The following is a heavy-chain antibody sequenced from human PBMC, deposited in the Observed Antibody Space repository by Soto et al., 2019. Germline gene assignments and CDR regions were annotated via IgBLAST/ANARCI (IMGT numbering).Heavy chain of an antibody. Sequence: GASVKVSCKASGGTFSSYAISWVRQAPGQGLEWMGGIIPIFGTAYAQKFQGRVTMTRDTSTSTVYMELSSLRSEDTAVYYCARDPGGWYYFDYWGQGTLVTVSS. CDR3: ARDPGGWYYFDY. J-gene: IGHJ4*02. CDR2: IIPIFGTA. CDR1: GGTFSSYA. V-gene: IGHV1-69*05. D-gene: IGHD6-19*01.